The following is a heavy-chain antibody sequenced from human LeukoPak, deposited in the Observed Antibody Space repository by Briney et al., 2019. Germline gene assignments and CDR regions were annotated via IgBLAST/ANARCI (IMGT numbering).Heavy chain of an antibody. V-gene: IGHV1-8*01. D-gene: IGHD2-2*01. CDR3: ARELVPAAKSPYYYYYGMDV. Sequence: ASVKVSCKASGYTFTSYDINWVRQATGQGLEWMGWMNPNSGNTGYAQKFQGRVAMTRNTSIGTAYMELSSLRSEDTAVYYCARELVPAAKSPYYYYYGMDVWGQGTTVTVSS. CDR1: GYTFTSYD. CDR2: MNPNSGNT. J-gene: IGHJ6*02.